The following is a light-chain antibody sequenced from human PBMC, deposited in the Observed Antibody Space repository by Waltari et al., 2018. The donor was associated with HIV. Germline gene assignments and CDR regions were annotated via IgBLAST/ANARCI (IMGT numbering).Light chain of an antibody. Sequence: EIVLTQSPATLSLSPGERATLSCRASQSVSSYLAWYQQKPGQAPRLLIYGASTRATGIPARFSGSGSGTEFTLTINSLQSEDFAVYYCQQYNAWPRTFGQGTKVEVK. CDR2: GAS. V-gene: IGKV3-15*01. CDR3: QQYNAWPRT. J-gene: IGKJ1*01. CDR1: QSVSSY.